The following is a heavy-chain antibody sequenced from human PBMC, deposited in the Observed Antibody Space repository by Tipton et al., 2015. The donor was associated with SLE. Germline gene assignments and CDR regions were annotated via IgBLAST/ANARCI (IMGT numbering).Heavy chain of an antibody. CDR1: GFTVSSNY. D-gene: IGHD6-13*01. V-gene: IGHV3-53*04. CDR2: IYSGGST. CDR3: ASGVASAADPDY. Sequence: SLRLSCAASGFTVSSNYMSWVRQAPGKGLEWVSVIYSGGSTYYADSVKGRFTISRHNPKNTLYLQMNSLRAEDTAVYYCASGVASAADPDYWGQGTLVTVSS. J-gene: IGHJ4*02.